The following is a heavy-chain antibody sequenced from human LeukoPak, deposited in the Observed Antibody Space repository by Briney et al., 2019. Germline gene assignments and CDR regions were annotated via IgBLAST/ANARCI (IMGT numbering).Heavy chain of an antibody. Sequence: PGGSLRLSCAASGFTFSDYYMSWIRQAPGKGLEWVSYISSSGSTIYYADSVKGRFTISRDNSKNTLYLQMNSLRAEDTAVYYCAKELARWANSDKYIDYWGQGTLVTVSS. CDR2: ISSSGSTI. V-gene: IGHV3-11*01. D-gene: IGHD4-23*01. CDR1: GFTFSDYY. CDR3: AKELARWANSDKYIDY. J-gene: IGHJ4*02.